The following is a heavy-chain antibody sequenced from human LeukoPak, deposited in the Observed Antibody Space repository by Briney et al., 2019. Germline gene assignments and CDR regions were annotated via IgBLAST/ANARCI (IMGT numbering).Heavy chain of an antibody. CDR2: ISYDGSNK. D-gene: IGHD2-21*02. J-gene: IGHJ4*02. Sequence: GGSLRLSCAASGFTFSSYAMHWVRQAPGKGLEWVAVISYDGSNKYYADSVKGRFTISRDNSKNTLYLQMNSLRAEDTAVYYCARATPTERDCGGYWGQGTLVTVSS. CDR3: ARATPTERDCGGY. CDR1: GFTFSSYA. V-gene: IGHV3-30*04.